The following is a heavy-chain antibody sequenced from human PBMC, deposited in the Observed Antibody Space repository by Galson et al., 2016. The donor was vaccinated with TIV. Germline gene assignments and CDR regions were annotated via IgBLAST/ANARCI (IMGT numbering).Heavy chain of an antibody. J-gene: IGHJ3*02. CDR1: GFTFSSYW. Sequence: SLRLSCAASGFTFSSYWISWVRQAPGKGLEWVANIKHNGYEKYYVDSVRGRFTISRNNAENSLYLLQMNSLRAEDTAVYYGARELRQDAFDIWGQGTMVTVSS. CDR3: ARELRQDAFDI. CDR2: IKHNGYEK. V-gene: IGHV3-7*01. D-gene: IGHD6-25*01.